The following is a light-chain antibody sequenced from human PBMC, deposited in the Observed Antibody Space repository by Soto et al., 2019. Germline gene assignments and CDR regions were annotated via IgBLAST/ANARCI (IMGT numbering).Light chain of an antibody. CDR3: ISYTGSSTSYV. CDR1: RSDIASYNY. Sequence: QSALTQPASVSGSPGQSITISCSGTRSDIASYNYVAWYQQFPGKTPKNLIYGVSNRPSGVSSRFSGSKSGNTASLTISGLQAEDEADYYCISYTGSSTSYVFGSGTKVTVL. CDR2: GVS. V-gene: IGLV2-14*01. J-gene: IGLJ1*01.